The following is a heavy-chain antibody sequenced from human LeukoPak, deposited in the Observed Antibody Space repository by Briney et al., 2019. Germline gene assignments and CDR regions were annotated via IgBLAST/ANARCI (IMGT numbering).Heavy chain of an antibody. CDR1: GFTFSTYS. Sequence: GGSLRLSCAASGFTFSTYSMNWVRQAPGKGLEWVSYISSSSSPIYYADSVKGRFTISRDNAKNSLYLQMNSLRTEDTAVYYCARAVRGVITSYDYYYYMDVWGKGTTVTVSS. V-gene: IGHV3-48*01. D-gene: IGHD3-10*01. CDR2: ISSSSSPI. J-gene: IGHJ6*03. CDR3: ARAVRGVITSYDYYYYMDV.